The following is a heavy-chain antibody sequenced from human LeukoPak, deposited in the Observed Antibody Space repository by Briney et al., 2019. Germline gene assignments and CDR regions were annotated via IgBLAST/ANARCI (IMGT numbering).Heavy chain of an antibody. V-gene: IGHV3-30*02. D-gene: IGHD2-21*02. CDR1: GSTFTKYG. J-gene: IGHJ4*02. CDR3: ASNPGNDRLIY. Sequence: GGSLRLSCAASGSTFTKYGIHWVRQAPGKGLEWVTFIEHDGSNENYADSVKGRFTIYRDNSKNTVYLQMNSLRAEDTAVYYCASNPGNDRLIYWGQGTLVTVSS. CDR2: IEHDGSNE.